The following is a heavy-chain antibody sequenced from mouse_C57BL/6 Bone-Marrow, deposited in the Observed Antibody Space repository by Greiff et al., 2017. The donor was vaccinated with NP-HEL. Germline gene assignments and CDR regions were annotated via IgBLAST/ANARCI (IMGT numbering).Heavy chain of an antibody. CDR1: GFSLTSYG. CDR3: ANYGNYRYFDV. J-gene: IGHJ1*03. Sequence: QVQLQQSGPGLVQPSQSLSITCTVSGFSLTSYGVHWVRQSPGKGLEWLGVIWSGGSTDYNAAFISRLSISKDNSKSQVFFKMNSLQADDTAIYYCANYGNYRYFDVWGTGTTVTVSS. CDR2: IWSGGST. V-gene: IGHV2-2*01. D-gene: IGHD2-1*01.